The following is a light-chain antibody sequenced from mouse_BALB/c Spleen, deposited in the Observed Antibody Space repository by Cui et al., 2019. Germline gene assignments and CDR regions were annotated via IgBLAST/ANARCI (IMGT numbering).Light chain of an antibody. CDR3: QQSNEDPLT. Sequence: DIVLTQSPASLAVSLGQRATISCRASESVDNYGNSFMHWYQQKPGQPPKLLIYRASNLESGIPARFSGSGSRTDFTLTINPVEADDVATYYCQQSNEDPLTFGAGTKLELK. CDR2: RAS. CDR1: ESVDNYGNSF. J-gene: IGKJ5*01. V-gene: IGKV3-5*01.